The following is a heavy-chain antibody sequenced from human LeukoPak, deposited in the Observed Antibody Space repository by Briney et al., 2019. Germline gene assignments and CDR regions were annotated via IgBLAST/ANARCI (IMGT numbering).Heavy chain of an antibody. V-gene: IGHV3-7*01. D-gene: IGHD3-22*01. Sequence: GGSLRLSCAASGFSFSAYGVHWVRQAPGKGLEWVANIKQDGSEKYYVDSVKGRFTISRDNAKNSLYLQMNSLRAEDTAVYYCARALTDSTKIGAFDIWGQGTMVTVSS. CDR2: IKQDGSEK. CDR3: ARALTDSTKIGAFDI. CDR1: GFSFSAYG. J-gene: IGHJ3*02.